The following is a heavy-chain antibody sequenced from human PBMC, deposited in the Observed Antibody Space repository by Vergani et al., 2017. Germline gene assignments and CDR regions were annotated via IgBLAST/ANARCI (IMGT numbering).Heavy chain of an antibody. CDR3: AKDLSDFWSPMDV. CDR1: GFTFDDYA. V-gene: IGHV3-9*01. Sequence: EVQLVESGGGLVQPGRSLRLSCAASGFTFDDYAMHWVRQAPGKGLEWVSGISWNSGSIGYADSVKGRFTISRDNAKNSLYLQMNSLRAEDTALYYCAKDLSDFWSPMDVWGKGTTVTVSS. CDR2: ISWNSGSI. J-gene: IGHJ6*03. D-gene: IGHD3-3*01.